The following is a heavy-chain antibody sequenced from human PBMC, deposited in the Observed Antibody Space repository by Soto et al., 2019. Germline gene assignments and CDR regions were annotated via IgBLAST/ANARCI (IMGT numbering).Heavy chain of an antibody. CDR3: AREETRGPHLDAFDI. D-gene: IGHD3-3*02. J-gene: IGHJ3*02. CDR2: ISSSSSYT. Sequence: PGGSLRLSCAASGFTFSDYYMSWIRQAPGKGLEWVSYISSSSSYTNYADSVKGRFTISRDNAKNSLYLQMNSLRAEDTAVYYCAREETRGPHLDAFDIWGQGTMVTVSS. CDR1: GFTFSDYY. V-gene: IGHV3-11*05.